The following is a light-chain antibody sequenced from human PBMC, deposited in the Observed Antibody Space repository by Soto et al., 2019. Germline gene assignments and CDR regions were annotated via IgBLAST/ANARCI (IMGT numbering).Light chain of an antibody. CDR3: QQHKSYPVT. Sequence: DIQMTQSPSTLSASVGDRVTITCRASQNIDIWLSWYQQKPGKAPSLLIYDASNLKSGVPSRFSGSGSGTEFTLTISSLQPEDSGSYYCQQHKSYPVTFGGGTKVDIK. V-gene: IGKV1-5*01. CDR2: DAS. J-gene: IGKJ4*01. CDR1: QNIDIW.